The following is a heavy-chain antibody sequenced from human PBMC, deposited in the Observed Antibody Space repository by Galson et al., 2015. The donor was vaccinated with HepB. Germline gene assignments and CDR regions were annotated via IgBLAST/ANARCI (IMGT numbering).Heavy chain of an antibody. Sequence: SETLSLTCTVSGGSISNFYWSWIRQPPGKGLEWIGYIYYSGSTNYNPSLESRVTMSVDTSKNQFSLNLSSVTAADTAMYYCARTVVVPAAPSDYWGQGTLVTVSS. D-gene: IGHD2-2*01. CDR2: IYYSGST. J-gene: IGHJ4*02. CDR1: GGSISNFY. V-gene: IGHV4-59*12. CDR3: ARTVVVPAAPSDY.